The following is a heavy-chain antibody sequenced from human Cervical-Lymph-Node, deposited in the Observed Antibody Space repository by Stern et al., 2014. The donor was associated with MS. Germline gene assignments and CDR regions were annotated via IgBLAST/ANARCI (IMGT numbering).Heavy chain of an antibody. CDR1: GFTISGYS. CDR2: ISGMSNYI. J-gene: IGHJ4*02. V-gene: IGHV3-21*01. CDR3: ARSPEMPPYFDG. D-gene: IGHD5-24*01. Sequence: EVQLVESGGGLVKPGGSLRLSCSASGFTISGYSMHWVRQAPGKGLERVSSISGMSNYIDYADSVKGRFTISRDNAKKSLYLQINSLRTEDTAVYYCARSPEMPPYFDGWGQGTLVTVSP.